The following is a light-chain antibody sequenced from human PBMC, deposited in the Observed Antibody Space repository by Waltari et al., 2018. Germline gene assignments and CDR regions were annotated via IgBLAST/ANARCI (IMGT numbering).Light chain of an antibody. Sequence: QSVLTQPPSMSGAPGQKVTIPCTGGSSNFGAGYDVHWYQQFPGAAPKLLIFGNTNRASGVPGRFSGSKSGTSASLAIAGLQSEDEADCQSFYSSLSASVFGGGTKLTVL. CDR3: QSFYSSLSASV. J-gene: IGLJ3*02. CDR2: GNT. CDR1: SSNFGAGYD. V-gene: IGLV1-40*01.